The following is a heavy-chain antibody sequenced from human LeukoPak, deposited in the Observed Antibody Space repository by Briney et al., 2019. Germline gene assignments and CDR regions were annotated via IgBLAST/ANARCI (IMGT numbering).Heavy chain of an antibody. V-gene: IGHV4-59*01. Sequence: SETLSRTCTVSGGSISSYYWSWIRQPPGKGLEWIGYIYYSGSPNYNPSLKSRVPISVDTSKNQFSLKLSSVTAADTAVYYCARDHSTWDYFAYWGQGTLVTVSS. J-gene: IGHJ4*02. CDR3: ARDHSTWDYFAY. CDR2: IYYSGSP. D-gene: IGHD1-26*01. CDR1: GGSISSYY.